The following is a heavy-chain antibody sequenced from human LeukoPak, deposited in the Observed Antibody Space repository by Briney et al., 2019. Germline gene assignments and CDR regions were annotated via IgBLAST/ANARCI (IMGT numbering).Heavy chain of an antibody. CDR1: GFTFGAYP. CDR3: TRAVRMSGDAFDF. D-gene: IGHD2/OR15-2a*01. V-gene: IGHV3-49*04. Sequence: PGRSLRLSCTGSGFTFGAYPMSWVRQAPGKGLQLVAYIRTQAYGGTTEYAASVTDRLTMSRDDSRSIAYLQMNSLKTEDTAIYYCTRAVRMSGDAFDFWGQGTMVTVSS. CDR2: IRTQAYGGTT. J-gene: IGHJ3*01.